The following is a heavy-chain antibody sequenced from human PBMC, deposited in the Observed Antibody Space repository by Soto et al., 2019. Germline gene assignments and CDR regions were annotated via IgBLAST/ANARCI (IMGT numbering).Heavy chain of an antibody. CDR3: ARTSTWIQLHPTDYGMDV. CDR2: IIPIFGTA. D-gene: IGHD5-18*01. V-gene: IGHV1-69*06. J-gene: IGHJ6*02. CDR1: GGTFSIYA. Sequence: EASVKVSCKASGGTFSIYAISWVRQAPGQGLEWMGGIIPIFGTANYAQKFQRRVTITADKSTSTAYMELSSLRSEDTAVYYCARTSTWIQLHPTDYGMDVWGQGTTVTVSS.